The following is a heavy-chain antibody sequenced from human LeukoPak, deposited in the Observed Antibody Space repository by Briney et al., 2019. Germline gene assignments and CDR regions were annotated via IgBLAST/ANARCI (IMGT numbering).Heavy chain of an antibody. CDR1: GFTFSDAW. Sequence: GGSLRLSCAASGFTFSDAWMHWVRQAPGKGLEWVGLIKRRTDGGTSNYAAPVKGRFAIPRDDSEDTLFLQMDSLKSEDTGVYYCSTGYTSASHDGYWGQGTLVTVSS. V-gene: IGHV3-15*07. D-gene: IGHD2-15*01. J-gene: IGHJ4*02. CDR3: STGYTSASHDGY. CDR2: IKRRTDGGTS.